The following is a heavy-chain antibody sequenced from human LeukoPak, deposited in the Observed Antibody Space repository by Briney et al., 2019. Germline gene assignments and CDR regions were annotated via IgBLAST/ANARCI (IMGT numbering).Heavy chain of an antibody. Sequence: PSETLSLTCTVSGGSISSYYWSWIRQPPGKGLEWIGYIYYSGSTNCNPSRKSRVTISVDTSKNQFSLKLSSVTAADTAVYYCARQRYCSGGSCDNYYYYYGMDVWGQGTTVTVSS. J-gene: IGHJ6*02. V-gene: IGHV4-59*08. CDR2: IYYSGST. D-gene: IGHD2-15*01. CDR1: GGSISSYY. CDR3: ARQRYCSGGSCDNYYYYYGMDV.